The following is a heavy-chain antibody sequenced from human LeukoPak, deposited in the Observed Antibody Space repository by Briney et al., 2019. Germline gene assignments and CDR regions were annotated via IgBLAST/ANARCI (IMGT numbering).Heavy chain of an antibody. Sequence: SVKVSCKASGGTFSSYAISWVRQAPGQGLEWMGGIIPIFGTANYAQKFQGRVTITTDESTSTAYMELSSLRSEDTAVYYCARWTTVIAAAGTDYYYGMDVWGQGTTVTVSS. CDR3: ARWTTVIAAAGTDYYYGMDV. J-gene: IGHJ6*02. D-gene: IGHD6-13*01. CDR1: GGTFSSYA. V-gene: IGHV1-69*05. CDR2: IIPIFGTA.